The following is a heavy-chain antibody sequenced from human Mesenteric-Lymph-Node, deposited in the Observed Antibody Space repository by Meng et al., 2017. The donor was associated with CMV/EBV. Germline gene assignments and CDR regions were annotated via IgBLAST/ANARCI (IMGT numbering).Heavy chain of an antibody. CDR1: GYTFTSYG. CDR2: ISAYNGNT. CDR3: ARIRRDCSSTSCYRWFDP. D-gene: IGHD2-2*01. V-gene: IGHV1-18*01. J-gene: IGHJ5*02. Sequence: ASVKVSCKASGYTFTSYGINWVRQAPGQGLEWMGWISAYNGNTNYAQKLQGRVTMTTDTSTSTAYMELRSLRSDDTAVYYCARIRRDCSSTSCYRWFDPWGQGTLVTVSS.